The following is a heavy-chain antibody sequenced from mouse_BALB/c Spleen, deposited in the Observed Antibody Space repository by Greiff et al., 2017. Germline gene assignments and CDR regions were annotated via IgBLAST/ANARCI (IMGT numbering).Heavy chain of an antibody. CDR2: IHPSDSET. D-gene: IGHD2-2*01. CDR1: GYSFTSYW. J-gene: IGHJ2*01. CDR3: AKGDGYDVNLYCFDY. Sequence: VQLQQPGAELVRPGASVKLSCKASGYSFTSYWMNWVKQRPGQGLEWIGMIHPSDSETRLNQKFKDKATLTADKSSSTAYMQLSSLTSEDSAVYDCAKGDGYDVNLYCFDYWGQGTTLTVSA. V-gene: IGHV1-74*01.